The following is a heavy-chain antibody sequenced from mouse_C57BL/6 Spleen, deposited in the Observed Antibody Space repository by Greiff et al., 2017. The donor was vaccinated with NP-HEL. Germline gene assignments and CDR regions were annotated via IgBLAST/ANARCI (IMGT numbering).Heavy chain of an antibody. CDR3: ARSRYYGSSYWYFDV. CDR2: INPSNGGT. J-gene: IGHJ1*03. CDR1: GYTFTSYW. V-gene: IGHV1-53*01. Sequence: VQLQQPGTELVKPGASVKLSCKASGYTFTSYWMHWVKQRPGQGLEWIGNINPSNGGTNYNEKFKSKATLTVDKSSSTAYMELSSLTSEDSAVYYCARSRYYGSSYWYFDVWGTGTTVTVSS. D-gene: IGHD1-1*01.